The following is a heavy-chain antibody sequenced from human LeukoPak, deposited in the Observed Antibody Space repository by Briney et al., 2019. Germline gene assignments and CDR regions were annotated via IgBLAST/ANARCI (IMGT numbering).Heavy chain of an antibody. Sequence: SETLSPTCAVYGGSFSGYYWSWIRQPPGKGLEWIGEINHSGSTNYNPSLKSRVTISGDTSKNQFSLKLSSVTAADTAVYYCARVAVTTVYYYYMDAWGKGTTVTVSS. J-gene: IGHJ6*03. CDR2: INHSGST. V-gene: IGHV4-34*01. D-gene: IGHD1/OR15-1a*01. CDR3: ARVAVTTVYYYYMDA. CDR1: GGSFSGYY.